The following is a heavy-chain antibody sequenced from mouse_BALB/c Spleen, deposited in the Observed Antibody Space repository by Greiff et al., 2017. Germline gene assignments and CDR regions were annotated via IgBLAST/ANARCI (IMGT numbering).Heavy chain of an antibody. CDR1: GYTFTSYW. CDR2: IYPGDGDT. J-gene: IGHJ3*01. V-gene: IGHV1-87*01. Sequence: QVQLQQSGAELARPGASVKLSCKASGYTFTSYWMQWVKQRPGQGLEWIGAIYPGDGDTRYTQKFKGKATLTADKSSSTAYMQLSSLASEDSAVYYCARRDGNDEGAWFAYWGQGTLVTVSA. CDR3: ARRDGNDEGAWFAY. D-gene: IGHD2-2*01.